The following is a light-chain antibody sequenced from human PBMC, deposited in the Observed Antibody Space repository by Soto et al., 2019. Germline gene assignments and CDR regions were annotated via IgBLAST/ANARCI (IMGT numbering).Light chain of an antibody. V-gene: IGKV1-39*01. Sequence: DIQMTQSPPSVSASVGDTVIITCRTSQNIGSFLIWYKQKLGNVHSLLIYGASKLQRGVPSRFVGSGFGTEFTLTIIALQTADFGTCSCPQGLCNPTTFGIGT. CDR3: PQGLCNPTT. J-gene: IGKJ4*02. CDR1: QNIGSF. CDR2: GAS.